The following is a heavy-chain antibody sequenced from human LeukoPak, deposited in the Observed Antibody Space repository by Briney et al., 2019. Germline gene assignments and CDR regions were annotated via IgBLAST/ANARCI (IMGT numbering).Heavy chain of an antibody. CDR2: IYYSGST. V-gene: IGHV4-39*01. Sequence: SETLSVTCTVSGGSISSSSYYWGWIRQPPGKGLEWIGSIYYSGSTYYNPSLKSRVTISVDTSKNQFSLKLSSVTAADTAVYYCARRPYSSGWSGSWFDPWGQGTLVTVSS. CDR1: GGSISSSSYY. CDR3: ARRPYSSGWSGSWFDP. D-gene: IGHD6-19*01. J-gene: IGHJ5*02.